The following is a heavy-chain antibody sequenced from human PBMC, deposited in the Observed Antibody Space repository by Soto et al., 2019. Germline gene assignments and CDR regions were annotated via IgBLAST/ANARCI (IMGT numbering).Heavy chain of an antibody. D-gene: IGHD1-1*01. V-gene: IGHV4-39*01. J-gene: IGHJ6*02. CDR2: IYYSGST. Sequence: SETLSLTCTVSGGSISSSSYYWGWIRQPPGKGLEWIGSIYYSGSTYYNPSLKSRVTISVDTSKNQFSLKLSSVTAADTAVYYCARQRKNWNRRGMDVWGQGTTVTVSS. CDR3: ARQRKNWNRRGMDV. CDR1: GGSISSSSYY.